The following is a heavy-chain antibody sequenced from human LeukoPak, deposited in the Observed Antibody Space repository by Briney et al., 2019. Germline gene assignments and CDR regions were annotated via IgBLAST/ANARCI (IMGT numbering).Heavy chain of an antibody. V-gene: IGHV1-46*01. Sequence: ASVKVSCEASGYTLTSYYMHWVRQAPGQGLEWMGIINPSSGGTSYAQKFQGRVTMTRDTSTSTVYMELSSLRSEDTAVYYCARELYDSSGYWDYWGQGTLVTVSS. D-gene: IGHD3-22*01. J-gene: IGHJ4*02. CDR1: GYTLTSYY. CDR3: ARELYDSSGYWDY. CDR2: INPSSGGT.